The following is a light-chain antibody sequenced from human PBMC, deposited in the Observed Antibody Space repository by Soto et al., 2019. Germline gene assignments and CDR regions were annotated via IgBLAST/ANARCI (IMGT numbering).Light chain of an antibody. Sequence: DIQLTQSPSFLSASVGDRVTITCRASQDIRSYLAWYQQKPGKAPNLLIYAASTLQSGVPSRFSGSGSGTEFTLTISSLQPEDFATYYCQHLISYPITFGQGTRLEIK. CDR2: AAS. CDR3: QHLISYPIT. J-gene: IGKJ5*01. CDR1: QDIRSY. V-gene: IGKV1-9*01.